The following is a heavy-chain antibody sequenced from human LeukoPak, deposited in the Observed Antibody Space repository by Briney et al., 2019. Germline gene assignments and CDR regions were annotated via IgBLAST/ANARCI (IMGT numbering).Heavy chain of an antibody. D-gene: IGHD1-1*01. V-gene: IGHV4-39*01. CDR1: GGSISSSSYY. J-gene: IGHJ5*02. Sequence: SETLSLTCTVSGGSISSSSYYWGWIRQPPGKGLEWIGTIYYSGSTYYNPSLKSRVTISVDTSKNQFSLKLSSVTAEDTALYYWARVPGGALNWFDPWGQGTLVTVSS. CDR2: IYYSGST. CDR3: ARVPGGALNWFDP.